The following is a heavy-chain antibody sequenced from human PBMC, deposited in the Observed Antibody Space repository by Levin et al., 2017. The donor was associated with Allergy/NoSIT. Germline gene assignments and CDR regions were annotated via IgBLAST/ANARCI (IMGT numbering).Heavy chain of an antibody. V-gene: IGHV3-23*01. D-gene: IGHD3-22*01. J-gene: IGHJ4*02. CDR3: AKDAVTYYYDSSGYYGFDY. CDR1: GFTFSSYA. CDR2: ISGSGGST. Sequence: GGSLRLSCAASGFTFSSYAMSWVRQAPGKGLEWVSAISGSGGSTYYADSVKGRFTISRDNSKNTLYLQMNSLRAEDTAVYYCAKDAVTYYYDSSGYYGFDYWGQGTLVTVSS.